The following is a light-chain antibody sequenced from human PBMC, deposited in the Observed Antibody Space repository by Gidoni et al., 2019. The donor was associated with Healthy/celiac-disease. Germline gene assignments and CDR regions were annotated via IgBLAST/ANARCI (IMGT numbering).Light chain of an antibody. CDR2: GAS. Sequence: DIFITQSPATLSVSPGERATLSCRASQSVSRNLAWYKQKPGQAPRILIYGASTRATGIPARCSGSGSGTEFTLTISSLQSEDFAVYYCQQYNNWPPWTFGQGTKVEIK. CDR1: QSVSRN. CDR3: QQYNNWPPWT. J-gene: IGKJ1*01. V-gene: IGKV3-15*01.